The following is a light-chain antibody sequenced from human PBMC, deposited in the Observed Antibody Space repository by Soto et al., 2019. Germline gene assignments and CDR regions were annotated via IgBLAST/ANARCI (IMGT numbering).Light chain of an antibody. CDR3: QQRSNRPLT. CDR1: QSVPSDY. J-gene: IGKJ5*01. CDR2: DTS. V-gene: IGKV3-11*01. Sequence: ETVMTQSPATLSVSPGERAALSCRSSQSVPSDYLAWYHQRPGQAPRLLIYDTSIRASGIPARFSGSGSGTDFTLTISSLDPEDFAVYYCQQRSNRPLTFGQGTRLEIK.